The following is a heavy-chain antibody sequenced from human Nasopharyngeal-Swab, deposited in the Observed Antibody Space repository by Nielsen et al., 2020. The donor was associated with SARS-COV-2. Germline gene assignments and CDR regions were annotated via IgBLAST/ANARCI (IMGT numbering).Heavy chain of an antibody. Sequence: WVGQAPGQGLEWMGWMNPKSGVTSYAQKFQGRVTMTWDTSTSTAYMELGRLRSDDTAVYYCARDATGDEYFDYWGQGTLVTVSS. D-gene: IGHD7-27*01. CDR2: MNPKSGVT. V-gene: IGHV1-2*02. J-gene: IGHJ4*02. CDR3: ARDATGDEYFDY.